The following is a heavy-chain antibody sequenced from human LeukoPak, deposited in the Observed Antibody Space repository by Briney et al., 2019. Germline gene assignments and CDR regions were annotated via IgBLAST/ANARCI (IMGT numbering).Heavy chain of an antibody. CDR2: INPSGGST. D-gene: IGHD3-10*01. CDR1: GYTFTSYY. CDR3: ARDWPETDITMVRGVTNPDY. V-gene: IGHV1-46*01. Sequence: GASVKVSCKASGYTFTSYYMHWVRQAPGQGLEWMGIINPSGGSTSYAQKFQGRVTMTRDTSTSTVYMELSSLRSEDTAVYYCARDWPETDITMVRGVTNPDYWGQGTLVTVSS. J-gene: IGHJ4*02.